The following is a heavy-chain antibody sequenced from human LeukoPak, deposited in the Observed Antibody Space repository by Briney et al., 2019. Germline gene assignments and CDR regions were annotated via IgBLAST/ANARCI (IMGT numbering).Heavy chain of an antibody. Sequence: PGGSLRLSCVASGFTFSSYGMHWVRHRQAPGKGLEWVAFIRYDGYNKYYADSVKGRFTISRDNSKNTLYLQMTSLRAEDTALYYCAKDIAADTALVNYFDYWGQGTLVTVSS. CDR1: GFTFSSYG. J-gene: IGHJ4*02. CDR3: AKDIAADTALVNYFDY. D-gene: IGHD5-18*01. V-gene: IGHV3-30*02. CDR2: IRYDGYNK.